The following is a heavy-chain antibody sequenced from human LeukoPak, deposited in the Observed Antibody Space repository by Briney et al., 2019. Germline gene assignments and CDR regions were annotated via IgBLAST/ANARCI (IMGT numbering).Heavy chain of an antibody. D-gene: IGHD2-2*01. V-gene: IGHV4-61*02. J-gene: IGHJ6*03. CDR2: IYTSGCT. CDR1: GGSISSGSYY. CDR3: ARDLIVVVPAAHDYYYYYYMDV. Sequence: PSETLSLTCTVSGGSISSGSYYWSWIRQPAGKGLEWIGRIYTSGCTNYNPSLKSRVTISVDTSKNQFSLKLSSVTAADTAVYYCARDLIVVVPAAHDYYYYYYMDVWGKGTTVTVSS.